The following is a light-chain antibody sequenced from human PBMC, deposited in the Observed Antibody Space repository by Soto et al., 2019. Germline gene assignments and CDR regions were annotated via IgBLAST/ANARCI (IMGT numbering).Light chain of an antibody. Sequence: EIVLTQSPGTLSVSPGERATLSCRASKSISSNYLAWNQQKPGHAPRILIYGASSRGTGIPDRFSGSGSGTDFTLTISRLEPEDSAIYYCQQYVSWTFGQGTKVEIK. CDR3: QQYVSWT. V-gene: IGKV3-20*01. J-gene: IGKJ1*01. CDR1: KSISSNY. CDR2: GAS.